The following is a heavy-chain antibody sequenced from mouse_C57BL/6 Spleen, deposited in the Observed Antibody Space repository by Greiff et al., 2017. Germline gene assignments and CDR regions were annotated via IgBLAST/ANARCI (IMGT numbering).Heavy chain of an antibody. J-gene: IGHJ3*01. CDR2: ISSGSSTI. CDR1: GFTFSDYG. D-gene: IGHD2-5*01. V-gene: IGHV5-17*01. CDR3: ARNSNYRFAY. Sequence: EVQRVESGGGLVKPGGSLKLSCAASGFTFSDYGMHWVRQAPEKGLEWVAYISSGSSTIYYADTVKGRFTISRDNAKNTLFLQMTSLSSKDTAMYYCARNSNYRFAYWGQGTLVTVSA.